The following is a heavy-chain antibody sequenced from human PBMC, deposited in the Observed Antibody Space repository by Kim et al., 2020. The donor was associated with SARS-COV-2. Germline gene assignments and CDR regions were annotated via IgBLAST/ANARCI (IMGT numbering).Heavy chain of an antibody. D-gene: IGHD6-13*01. Sequence: SETLSLTCAVYGGSFSGYYWSWIRQPPGKGLEWIGEINHSGSTNYNPSLKSRVTISVDTSKNQFSLKLSSVTAADTAVYYCARGGQQRRNWFDPWGQGTLVTVSS. CDR2: INHSGST. CDR1: GGSFSGYY. J-gene: IGHJ5*02. CDR3: ARGGQQRRNWFDP. V-gene: IGHV4-34*01.